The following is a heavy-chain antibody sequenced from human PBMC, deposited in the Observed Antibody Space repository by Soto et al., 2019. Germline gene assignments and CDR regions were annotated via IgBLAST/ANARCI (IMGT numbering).Heavy chain of an antibody. J-gene: IGHJ6*02. Sequence: PSETLSLTCEVSGGSISSYYWSWIRQPAGKGLEWIGRIYTSGSTNYNPSLKSRVTMSVDTSKNQFSLKLSSVTAADTAVYYCARAFGELSLYYYYGMDVWGQGTTVTVSS. V-gene: IGHV4-4*07. D-gene: IGHD3-10*01. CDR2: IYTSGST. CDR3: ARAFGELSLYYYYGMDV. CDR1: GGSISSYY.